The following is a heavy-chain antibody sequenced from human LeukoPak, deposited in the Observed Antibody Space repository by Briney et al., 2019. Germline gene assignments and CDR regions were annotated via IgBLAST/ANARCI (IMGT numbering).Heavy chain of an antibody. CDR1: GYTFTSYG. D-gene: IGHD3-22*01. CDR2: ISAYNGNT. J-gene: IGHJ6*03. V-gene: IGHV1-18*01. Sequence: ASVKVSCKASGYTFTSYGISWVRQAPGQGLEWMGWISAYNGNTNYAQKLQGIVTMTTDTSTSTAYMELRSLRSDDTAVYYCARDLYDSSGYDYMDVWGKGTTVTVSS. CDR3: ARDLYDSSGYDYMDV.